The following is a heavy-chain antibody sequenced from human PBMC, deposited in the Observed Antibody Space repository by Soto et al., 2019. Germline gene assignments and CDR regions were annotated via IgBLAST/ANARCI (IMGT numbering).Heavy chain of an antibody. Sequence: QVQLQESGPGLVKPSQTLSLTCSVSGGSISRGGYYWSWIRQHPGKGLEWIGYIYHSGSTYYNPSLKSRRTISVDTSKNQFSLKLNSVTAADTAVYYCAISPANADSRYFDLWGRGTLVTVSS. D-gene: IGHD1-1*01. J-gene: IGHJ2*01. CDR3: AISPANADSRYFDL. CDR2: IYHSGST. V-gene: IGHV4-31*03. CDR1: GGSISRGGYY.